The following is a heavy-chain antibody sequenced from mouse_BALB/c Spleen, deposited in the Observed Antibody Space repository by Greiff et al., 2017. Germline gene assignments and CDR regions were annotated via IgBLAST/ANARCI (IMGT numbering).Heavy chain of an antibody. J-gene: IGHJ4*01. Sequence: QVQLQQPGAELVKPGAPVKLSCKASGYTFTSYWMNWVKQRPGRGLEWIERIDPSDSETHYNQKFKDKATLTVDKSSSTAYIQLSSLTSEDSAVYYCARGYGYDPYYAMDYWGQGTSVTVSS. CDR3: ARGYGYDPYYAMDY. D-gene: IGHD2-2*01. V-gene: IGHV1-69*02. CDR2: IDPSDSET. CDR1: GYTFTSYW.